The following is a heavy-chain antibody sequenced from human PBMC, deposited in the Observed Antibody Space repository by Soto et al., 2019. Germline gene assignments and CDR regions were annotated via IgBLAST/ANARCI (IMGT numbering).Heavy chain of an antibody. D-gene: IGHD3-10*01. J-gene: IGHJ3*01. CDR2: INPNNDGT. CDR3: AKFVGDPS. V-gene: IGHV1-2*02. Sequence: ASVKVSCKASGYSFTGYYMPWVRQAPGQGLEWMVWINPNNDGTNSAQKFQGRVTMTRDTSISTAYMELSGLRSADTAVYYCAKFVGDPSWGQGTMVT. CDR1: GYSFTGYY.